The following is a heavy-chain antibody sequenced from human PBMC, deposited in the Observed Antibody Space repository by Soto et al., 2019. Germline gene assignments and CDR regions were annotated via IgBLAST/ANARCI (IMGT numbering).Heavy chain of an antibody. D-gene: IGHD3-10*01. CDR2: INGGSGNT. CDR3: VRVPPWGNSAGDYYIQHYDS. V-gene: IGHV1-3*01. J-gene: IGHJ4*02. Sequence: GASVKVSCKSSGFTFTSYAIHWLRQAPGQRPQWMGWINGGSGNTKYSQDFQGRVTFTRDTFATTAYLELSSLKSEDTAVYYWVRVPPWGNSAGDYYIQHYDSWGQATPVPSPQ. CDR1: GFTFTSYA.